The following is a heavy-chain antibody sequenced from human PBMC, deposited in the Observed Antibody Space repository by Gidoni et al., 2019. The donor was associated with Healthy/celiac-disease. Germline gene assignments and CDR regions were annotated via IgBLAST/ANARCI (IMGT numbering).Heavy chain of an antibody. CDR3: AKRFGVPTGTTFDY. CDR1: GFPFCSRA. J-gene: IGHJ4*02. CDR2: ISGSGGST. D-gene: IGHD1-7*01. Sequence: EVQLLESGGGLVQPGGSLRLSCAASGFPFCSRAMSWVRQAPGKGLELVSAISGSGGSTYYADSVKGRFTISRDNSKNTLYLQMNSLRAEDTAVYYCAKRFGVPTGTTFDYWGQGTLVTVSS. V-gene: IGHV3-23*01.